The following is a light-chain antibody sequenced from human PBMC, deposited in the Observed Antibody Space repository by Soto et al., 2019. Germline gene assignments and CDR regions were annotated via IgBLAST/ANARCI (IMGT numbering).Light chain of an antibody. J-gene: IGKJ5*01. CDR2: GAS. CDR3: QQHGTSPIT. CDR1: QSVSSNY. Sequence: EIVLTQSPGTLSLSPGERATFSCRASQSVSSNYLAWYQQKPGQAPRLLIYGASSRATGIPDRFSGSGSGTDFTLTISRLEPEYFAVYYCQQHGTSPITFGQGTRLEI. V-gene: IGKV3-20*01.